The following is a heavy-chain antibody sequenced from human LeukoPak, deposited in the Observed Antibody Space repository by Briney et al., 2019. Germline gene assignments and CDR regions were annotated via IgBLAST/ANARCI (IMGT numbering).Heavy chain of an antibody. J-gene: IGHJ4*02. CDR3: ARDPGQGGYLDF. CDR1: GAPIRSYF. CDR2: VYASGSN. V-gene: IGHV4-4*07. D-gene: IGHD3-16*01. Sequence: SETLSLTCTVSGAPIRSYFWNWIRQPAGKGPEWIGRVYASGSNIYNPSLKSRVAMSLDTSKNQFSLELTSVTVADTAVYFCARDPGQGGYLDFWGQGALATVSS.